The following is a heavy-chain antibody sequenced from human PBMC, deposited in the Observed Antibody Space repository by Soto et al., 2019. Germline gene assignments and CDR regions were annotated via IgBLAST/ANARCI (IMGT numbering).Heavy chain of an antibody. Sequence: GGSLRLSCAASGFTFSSYWMSWVRQAPGKGLEWVANIKQDGSEKYYVDSVKGRFTISRDNAKNSLYLQMNSLRAEDTAVYYWATVGYDSSGYYDYWGKGTLVTVSS. CDR1: GFTFSSYW. D-gene: IGHD3-22*01. J-gene: IGHJ4*02. V-gene: IGHV3-7*01. CDR3: ATVGYDSSGYYDY. CDR2: IKQDGSEK.